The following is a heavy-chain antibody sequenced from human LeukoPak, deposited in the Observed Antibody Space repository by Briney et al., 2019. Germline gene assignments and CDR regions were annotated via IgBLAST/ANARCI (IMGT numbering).Heavy chain of an antibody. CDR1: GYTLTELS. Sequence: ASVKVSCKVSGYTLTELSMHWVRQAPGKGLEWMGGFDPEDGETIYAQKFQGRVTMTEDTSTDTAYMELSSLRSEDTAVYYCATVYHCSSTSCLPDAFDIWGQGTMVTVSS. J-gene: IGHJ3*02. D-gene: IGHD2-2*01. V-gene: IGHV1-24*01. CDR2: FDPEDGET. CDR3: ATVYHCSSTSCLPDAFDI.